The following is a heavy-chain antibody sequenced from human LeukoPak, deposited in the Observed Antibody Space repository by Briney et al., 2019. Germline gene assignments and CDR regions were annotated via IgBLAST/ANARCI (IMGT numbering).Heavy chain of an antibody. J-gene: IGHJ4*02. CDR1: GGSISSYY. CDR2: IYYSGST. D-gene: IGHD3-10*01. CDR3: ARVGYYGSGSYQDY. Sequence: PSETLSLTCSVSGGSISSYYWSWLRQPPGKALECIGYIYYSGSTNYNPSLKSRVPISVDTSKNQFSMKLSSVTAADTAVYYCARVGYYGSGSYQDYWGQGTLVTVSS. V-gene: IGHV4-59*01.